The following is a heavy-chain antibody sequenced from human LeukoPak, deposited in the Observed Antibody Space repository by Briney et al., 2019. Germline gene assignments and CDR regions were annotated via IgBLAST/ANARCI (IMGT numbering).Heavy chain of an antibody. V-gene: IGHV3-48*03. CDR1: GFTFSSYE. CDR2: ISSSGSTI. CDR3: AELGITMIGGV. D-gene: IGHD3-10*02. Sequence: PGGSLRLSCAASGFTFSSYEMNWVRQAPGKGLEWVSYISSSGSTIYYADSVRGRFTISRDNAKNSLYLQMNSLRAEDTAVYYCAELGITMIGGVWGKGTTVTISS. J-gene: IGHJ6*04.